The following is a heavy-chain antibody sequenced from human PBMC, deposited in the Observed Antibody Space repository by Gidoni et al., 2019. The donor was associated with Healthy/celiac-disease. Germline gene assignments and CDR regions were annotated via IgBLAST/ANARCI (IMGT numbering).Heavy chain of an antibody. CDR2: ISYDGSNK. CDR3: ARDANRGYFDY. J-gene: IGHJ4*02. D-gene: IGHD3-16*01. V-gene: IGHV3-30-3*01. CDR1: GFTFSSYA. Sequence: QVQLVESGGGVVQPGRPMRLSCAASGFTFSSYAMHWVRQAPGKGLEWVAVISYDGSNKYYADSVKGRFTISRDNSKNTLYLQMNSLRAEDTAVYYCARDANRGYFDYWGQGTLVTVSS.